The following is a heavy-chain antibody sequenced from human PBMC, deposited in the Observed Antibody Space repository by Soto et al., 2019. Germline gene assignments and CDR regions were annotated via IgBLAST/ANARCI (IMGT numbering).Heavy chain of an antibody. CDR3: ARTYSGTYPPPYYFDY. Sequence: PGESLKISCKGFGYSFTKYWIGWVRQIPEKGLEWMGIIYPGDSDARYSPSFQGQVIISADKSINTAYLQWSSLQASDTAVYYCARTYSGTYPPPYYFDYWGQGTLVTVSS. CDR1: GYSFTKYW. J-gene: IGHJ4*02. CDR2: IYPGDSDA. D-gene: IGHD1-26*01. V-gene: IGHV5-51*01.